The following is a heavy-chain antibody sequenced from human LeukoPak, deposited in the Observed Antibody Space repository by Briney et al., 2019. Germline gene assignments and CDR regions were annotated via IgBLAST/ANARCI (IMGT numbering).Heavy chain of an antibody. J-gene: IGHJ4*02. CDR2: IYYSGST. CDR3: ARGPGGYSSSWYPTSRYYFAY. CDR1: GGSISSSSYY. V-gene: IGHV4-39*01. Sequence: PSETLSLTCTVSGGSISSSSYYWGWIRQPPGKRLEWIGSIYYSGSTYYNPSLKSRVTISVDTSKNQFTLKLSSVTAADTPVYYCARGPGGYSSSWYPTSRYYFAYWGQGTLVTVSS. D-gene: IGHD6-13*01.